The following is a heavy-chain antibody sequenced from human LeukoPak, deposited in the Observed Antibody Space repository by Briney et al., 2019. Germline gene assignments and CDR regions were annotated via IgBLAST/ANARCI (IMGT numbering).Heavy chain of an antibody. CDR3: ARGGDYDSSRDFFDY. V-gene: IGHV3-48*03. Sequence: GGSLRLSCAASGLTFSSYEMNWVRQAPGKGLEWVSYISSSGSTIYYADSVKGRFTISRDNAKNSLYLQMNSLRAEDTAVYYCARGGDYDSSRDFFDYWGQGTLVTVSS. CDR2: ISSSGSTI. D-gene: IGHD3-16*01. J-gene: IGHJ4*02. CDR1: GLTFSSYE.